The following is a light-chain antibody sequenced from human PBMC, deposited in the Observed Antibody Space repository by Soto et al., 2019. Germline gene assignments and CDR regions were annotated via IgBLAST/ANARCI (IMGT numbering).Light chain of an antibody. CDR3: QQSYSNPT. CDR2: AAS. Sequence: DVQLTQSLSSLSVFVGDSVTVTCWASQNIITYLHWYHQKPGEAPTLLINAASTLQSGVPSRFSGSGSGTDFTLTINSLQPEDVGTYYCQQSYSNPTFGQGTKVDIK. V-gene: IGKV1-39*01. J-gene: IGKJ1*01. CDR1: QNIITY.